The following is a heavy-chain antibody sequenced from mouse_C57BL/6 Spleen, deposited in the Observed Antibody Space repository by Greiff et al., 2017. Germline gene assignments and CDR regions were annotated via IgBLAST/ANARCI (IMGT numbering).Heavy chain of an antibody. Sequence: QVQLQQPGAELVKPGASVKLSCKASGYTFTSYWMQWVKQRPGQGLEWIGEIDPSDSYTNYNQKFKGKATLTVDTSSSTAYMQLSSLTSEDTAVYYCEGRGYVDYWGQGTTLTVSS. J-gene: IGHJ2*01. CDR2: IDPSDSYT. CDR1: GYTFTSYW. CDR3: EGRGYVDY. V-gene: IGHV1-50*01.